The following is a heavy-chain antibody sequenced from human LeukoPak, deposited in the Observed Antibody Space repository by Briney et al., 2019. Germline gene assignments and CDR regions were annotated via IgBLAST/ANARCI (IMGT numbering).Heavy chain of an antibody. CDR3: AREGHYYGSGSYYNVPYYYYYYYMDV. CDR2: IYTSGST. D-gene: IGHD3-10*01. CDR1: GGSISSYY. V-gene: IGHV4-4*07. Sequence: PSETLSLTCTVSGGSISSYYWSWIRQPAGKGLEWIGRIYTSGSTNCNPSLKSRVTMSVDTSKNQFSLKLSSVTAADTAVYYCAREGHYYGSGSYYNVPYYYYYYYMDVWGKGTTVTVSS. J-gene: IGHJ6*03.